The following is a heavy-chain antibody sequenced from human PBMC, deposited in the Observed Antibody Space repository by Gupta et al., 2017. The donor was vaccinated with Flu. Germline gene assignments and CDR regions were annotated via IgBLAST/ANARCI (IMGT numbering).Heavy chain of an antibody. CDR3: ARHIAVAAYRESGRTGPGIVGAPEYFQH. CDR2: SGST. D-gene: IGHD1-26*01. Sequence: SGSTYYNPSLKSRVTISVDTSKNQFSLKLSSVTAADTAVYYCARHIAVAAYRESGRTGPGIVGAPEYFQHWGQGTLVTVSS. V-gene: IGHV4-39*01. J-gene: IGHJ1*01.